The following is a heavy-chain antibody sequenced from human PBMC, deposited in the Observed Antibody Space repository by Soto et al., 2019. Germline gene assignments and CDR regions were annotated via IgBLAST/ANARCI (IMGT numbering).Heavy chain of an antibody. CDR2: ISGSGGST. CDR3: AKDLSLPLLWFGELLSYDY. V-gene: IGHV3-23*01. Sequence: PGGSLRLSCAASGFTFSSYAMSWVRQAPGKGLEWVSAISGSGGSTYYADSVKGRFTISRDNSKNTLYLQMNSLRAEDTAVYYCAKDLSLPLLWFGELLSYDYWGQGTLVTVSS. D-gene: IGHD3-10*01. CDR1: GFTFSSYA. J-gene: IGHJ4*02.